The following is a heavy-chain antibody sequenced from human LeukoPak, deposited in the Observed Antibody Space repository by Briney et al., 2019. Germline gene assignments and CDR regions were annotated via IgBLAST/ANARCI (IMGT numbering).Heavy chain of an antibody. J-gene: IGHJ2*01. Sequence: SETLSLTCTVSVGSISRYYWRWIRQPPGKGLEYIGYIYYTGGTNYNPSLKSRVTISVDTSKNQFSLKLSSVTAADTALYYWAREGRSRGIGYNYCYLDLWGRGTLVTISS. D-gene: IGHD3-22*01. CDR3: AREGRSRGIGYNYCYLDL. CDR1: VGSISRYY. CDR2: IYYTGGT. V-gene: IGHV4-59*01.